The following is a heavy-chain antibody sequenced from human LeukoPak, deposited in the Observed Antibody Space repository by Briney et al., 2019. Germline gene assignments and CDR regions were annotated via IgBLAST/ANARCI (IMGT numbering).Heavy chain of an antibody. CDR1: VYNFTGYY. V-gene: IGHV1-2*02. Sequence: ASVKVSCKASVYNFTGYYMHWVRQAPGQGLDWMGWINPNSGGTNYAQKFQGRVTMTRDTSISTAYMELSRLRSDDTAVYYCARGGSKSLGGGTYYYDSSGYYGYWGQGTLVTVSS. CDR3: ARGGSKSLGGGTYYYDSSGYYGY. CDR2: INPNSGGT. D-gene: IGHD3-22*01. J-gene: IGHJ4*02.